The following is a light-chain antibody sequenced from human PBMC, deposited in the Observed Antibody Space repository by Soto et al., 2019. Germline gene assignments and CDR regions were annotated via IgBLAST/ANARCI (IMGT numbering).Light chain of an antibody. V-gene: IGKV3-11*01. Sequence: EIVLTQSPATLSLSPGERATLSCRASQSVSSYLAWYQQKPGQAPRLLIYDASNRATGIPARFSGSGSGTDFTLTISSLQAEDVAVYYCHQYYTTPRNFGGGTKVDIK. CDR1: QSVSSY. J-gene: IGKJ4*01. CDR2: DAS. CDR3: HQYYTTPRN.